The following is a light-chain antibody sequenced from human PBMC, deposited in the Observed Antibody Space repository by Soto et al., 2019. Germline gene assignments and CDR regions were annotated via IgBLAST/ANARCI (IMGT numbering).Light chain of an antibody. Sequence: EIVMTQSPATLSVSPGERATLSCRASQSFSSNLAWYQQKPGQAPRLVVYGASTRATGIPVRFSGSGSGTEFTLTISSLQSEDFAVYYCQQYNNWPWTFGQGTKVEIK. CDR2: GAS. J-gene: IGKJ1*01. CDR3: QQYNNWPWT. V-gene: IGKV3D-15*01. CDR1: QSFSSN.